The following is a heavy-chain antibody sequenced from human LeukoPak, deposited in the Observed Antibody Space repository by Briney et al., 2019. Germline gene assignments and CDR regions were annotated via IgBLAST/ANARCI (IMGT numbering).Heavy chain of an antibody. CDR2: VYYSGST. Sequence: PSETLSLTCTVSGGSISSYYWSWFRQPPGKGLEWIGYVYYSGSTKYNPSLKSRVTISVDTSQNQFSLKLSSVTAADTALYFCAKVTMVRGGPDYWGQGTLVTVSS. V-gene: IGHV4-59*01. CDR3: AKVTMVRGGPDY. D-gene: IGHD3-10*01. J-gene: IGHJ4*02. CDR1: GGSISSYY.